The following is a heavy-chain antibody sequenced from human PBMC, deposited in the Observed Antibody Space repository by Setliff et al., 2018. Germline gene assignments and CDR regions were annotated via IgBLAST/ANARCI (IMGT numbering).Heavy chain of an antibody. CDR1: GGSISSSSFY. Sequence: SETLSLTCTVSGGSISSSSFYWGWIRQPPGKGLEWLGSVYFSGYTYYNPSLSGRVTISIDTSKNQFSLRLTSVTAADTAVYYCARERYFDWFFEDWGHGTLVTVSS. D-gene: IGHD3-9*01. J-gene: IGHJ4*01. CDR2: VYFSGYT. V-gene: IGHV4-39*07. CDR3: ARERYFDWFFED.